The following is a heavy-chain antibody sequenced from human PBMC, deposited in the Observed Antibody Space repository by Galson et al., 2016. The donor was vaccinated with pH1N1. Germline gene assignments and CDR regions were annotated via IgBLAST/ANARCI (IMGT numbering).Heavy chain of an antibody. CDR1: GFTFNIFA. CDR2: ISASGANT. V-gene: IGHV3-23*01. Sequence: SLRLSCAASGFTFNIFAMSWVRQAPGKGPEWVSSISASGANTNYADPVKGRFTISRDNSKNTLYLQTNSLRAEDTATYYCVKLDSSGYYYGRFDYWGQGTLVTVSS. J-gene: IGHJ4*02. D-gene: IGHD3-22*01. CDR3: VKLDSSGYYYGRFDY.